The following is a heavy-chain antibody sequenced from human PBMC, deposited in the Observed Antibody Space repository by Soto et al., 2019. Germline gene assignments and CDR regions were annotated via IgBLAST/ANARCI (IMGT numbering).Heavy chain of an antibody. D-gene: IGHD1-26*01. CDR1: GFTFSYYW. J-gene: IGHJ3*01. Sequence: EVQLVESGGGLVRPGRSLRLSCAASGFTFSYYWMHWVRQAPGKGLVWVSRIHSDGSSTTYADFVKGRFIISRDNARNTVDVQMNSVRVEDAGVYYCARGDRGAFDLWGQGTVVTVSS. V-gene: IGHV3-74*01. CDR2: IHSDGSST. CDR3: ARGDRGAFDL.